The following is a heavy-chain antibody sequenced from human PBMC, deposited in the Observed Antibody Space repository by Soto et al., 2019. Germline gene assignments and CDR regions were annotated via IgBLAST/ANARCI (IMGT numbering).Heavy chain of an antibody. D-gene: IGHD2-15*01. Sequence: QMQLQESGSGLVKPSQTLSLTCAVSGGSISSGGYSWSWIRQPPGKGLEWIGYIYHSGSTYYNPYLKSRVTISADRSKNQFSLKLSSVTAADTAVYYCARGEGCSGGSCYFDYWGQGTLVTVTS. V-gene: IGHV4-30-2*01. CDR1: GGSISSGGYS. CDR3: ARGEGCSGGSCYFDY. J-gene: IGHJ4*02. CDR2: IYHSGST.